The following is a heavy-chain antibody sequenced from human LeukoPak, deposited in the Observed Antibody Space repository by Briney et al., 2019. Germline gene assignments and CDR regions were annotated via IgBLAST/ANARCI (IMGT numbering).Heavy chain of an antibody. V-gene: IGHV1-18*01. Sequence: ASVKVSCKASGYTFTSYGISWVRQAPGQGLEWMGWISAYNGNTNYAQKLQGRVTMTTDTSTSTAYMELRSLRSDDTAVYYCARDHTTYYDFWSGPKRGNWFDPRGQGTLVTVSS. CDR1: GYTFTSYG. D-gene: IGHD3-3*01. CDR3: ARDHTTYYDFWSGPKRGNWFDP. J-gene: IGHJ5*02. CDR2: ISAYNGNT.